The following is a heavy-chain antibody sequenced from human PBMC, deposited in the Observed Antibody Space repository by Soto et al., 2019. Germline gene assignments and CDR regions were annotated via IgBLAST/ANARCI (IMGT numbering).Heavy chain of an antibody. CDR2: IIPIFGTA. CDR3: AGDSSGYYYVPFDY. J-gene: IGHJ4*02. CDR1: GGTFSSYA. D-gene: IGHD3-22*01. V-gene: IGHV1-69*13. Sequence: SVKVSCKASGGTFSSYAISWVRQAPGQGLEWMGGIIPIFGTANYAQKFQGRVTITADESTSTAYMELSSPRSEDTAVYYCAGDSSGYYYVPFDYWGQGTLVTVSS.